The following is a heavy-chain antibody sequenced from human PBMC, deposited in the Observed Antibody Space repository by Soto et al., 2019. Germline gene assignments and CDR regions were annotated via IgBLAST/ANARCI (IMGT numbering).Heavy chain of an antibody. Sequence: QVQLVQSGAEVKKPGSSVKVSCKASGGTFSSYSINWVRQAPGQGLEWMGEIIPIFGTANYAQKFQGRVTITADESTSTAYMELTSLRSEDTAVYYCARAGGRHSGGIDYWGQGTLVTVSS. CDR3: ARAGGRHSGGIDY. V-gene: IGHV1-69*01. CDR2: IIPIFGTA. D-gene: IGHD1-26*01. J-gene: IGHJ4*02. CDR1: GGTFSSYS.